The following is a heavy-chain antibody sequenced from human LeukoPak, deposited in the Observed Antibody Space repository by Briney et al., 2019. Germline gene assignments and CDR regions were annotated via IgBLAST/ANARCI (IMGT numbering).Heavy chain of an antibody. CDR1: GFTFSSYA. V-gene: IGHV3-30-3*01. Sequence: GGSLRLSCAASGFTFSSYAMHWVRQAPGKGLEWVAVISYDGSNKYYADSVKGRFTISRDNSKNTLYLQMNSLRAEDTAVYYCAGETYGNFDYWGQGTLVTVSS. CDR2: ISYDGSNK. J-gene: IGHJ4*02. D-gene: IGHD4-17*01. CDR3: AGETYGNFDY.